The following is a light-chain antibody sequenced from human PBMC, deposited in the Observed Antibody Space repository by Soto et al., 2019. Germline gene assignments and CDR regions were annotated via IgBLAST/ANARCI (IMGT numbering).Light chain of an antibody. CDR3: VSYTCSFSYV. CDR2: DVN. J-gene: IGLJ1*01. Sequence: QSVLTQPASVSGSPGQSITISCTGTSSDVGGYIYVSWYQQHPGKAPKLMIYDVNNRPSGVSNRFSGSKSGNTASLTISGLQTEDEADYYCVSYTCSFSYVFGSGTKLTVL. CDR1: SSDVGGYIY. V-gene: IGLV2-14*03.